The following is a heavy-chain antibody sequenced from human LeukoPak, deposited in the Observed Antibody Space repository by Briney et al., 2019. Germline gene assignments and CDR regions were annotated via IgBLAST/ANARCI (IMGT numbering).Heavy chain of an antibody. CDR2: ISSSGSTI. J-gene: IGHJ6*02. CDR3: ARVSRVAGTGYYYGMDV. Sequence: GGSLRLSCAASGFTFSSYEMNWVRQAPGKELAWVSCISSSGSTIYNADSVKGRFTISRDNAKTSLYLQMNSLRAEDTAVYDCARVSRVAGTGYYYGMDVWGQGTTVTVSS. D-gene: IGHD6-19*01. CDR1: GFTFSSYE. V-gene: IGHV3-48*03.